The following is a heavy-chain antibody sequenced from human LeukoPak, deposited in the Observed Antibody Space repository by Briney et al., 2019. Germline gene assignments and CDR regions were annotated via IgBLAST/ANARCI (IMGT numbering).Heavy chain of an antibody. V-gene: IGHV1-2*02. D-gene: IGHD6-13*01. J-gene: IGHJ5*02. Sequence: ASVKVSCKASGYTFTGYYMHWVRQAPGQGLEWMGWINPNSGGTNYAQKFQGRVTMTRDTSISTAYMELSRLRSDDTAVYYCARGPGGYSSSWYVVRLNWFDPWGQGTLVTVSS. CDR1: GYTFTGYY. CDR2: INPNSGGT. CDR3: ARGPGGYSSSWYVVRLNWFDP.